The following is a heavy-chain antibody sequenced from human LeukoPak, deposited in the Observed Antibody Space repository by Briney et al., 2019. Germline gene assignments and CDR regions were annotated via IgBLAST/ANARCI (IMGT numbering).Heavy chain of an antibody. Sequence: ASVKVSCKASGYTFIIYGISWVRQAPGQGLEWMGWISAYNGNTNYAQKLQGRVTMTTDTSTSTAYMELRSLRSDDTAVYYCAREGEGKPTYYDILTGPPRSNYYYGMDVWGQGTTVTVSS. D-gene: IGHD3-9*01. V-gene: IGHV1-18*01. CDR1: GYTFIIYG. CDR2: ISAYNGNT. CDR3: AREGEGKPTYYDILTGPPRSNYYYGMDV. J-gene: IGHJ6*02.